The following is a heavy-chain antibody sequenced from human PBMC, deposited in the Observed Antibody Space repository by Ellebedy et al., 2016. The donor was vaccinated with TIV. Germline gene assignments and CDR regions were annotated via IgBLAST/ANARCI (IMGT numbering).Heavy chain of an antibody. CDR1: GFSFRSYW. Sequence: PGGSLRLSCTASGFSFRSYWMTWVRQAPGKGLEWVANLRQDGNEKYYLDSVKGRFTISRDNAKMSLYLQMNDLRAEDTAVYYCARRASYGDYAVQVNNWFDRWGQGTLVTV. V-gene: IGHV3-7*01. CDR3: ARRASYGDYAVQVNNWFDR. D-gene: IGHD4-17*01. CDR2: LRQDGNEK. J-gene: IGHJ5*02.